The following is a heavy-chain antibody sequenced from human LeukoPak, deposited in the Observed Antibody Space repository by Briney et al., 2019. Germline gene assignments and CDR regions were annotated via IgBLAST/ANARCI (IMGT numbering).Heavy chain of an antibody. V-gene: IGHV3-30*18. J-gene: IGHJ4*02. CDR1: GFSFRSYG. CDR3: AKGRTQSGYDLDY. CDR2: VSYDGSNR. Sequence: GGSLRLSCAASGFSFRSYGTHWVRQAPGKGLEWVAIVSYDGSNRYYADSVKGRVTISRDNSKSTMYLQMDSLRAEGTAVYYCAKGRTQSGYDLDYWGQGTLVTVSS. D-gene: IGHD5-12*01.